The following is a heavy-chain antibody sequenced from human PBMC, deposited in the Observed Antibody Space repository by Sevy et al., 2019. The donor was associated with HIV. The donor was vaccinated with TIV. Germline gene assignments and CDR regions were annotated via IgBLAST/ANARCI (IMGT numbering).Heavy chain of an antibody. D-gene: IGHD2-21*01. J-gene: IGHJ4*02. CDR2: IYHSGST. V-gene: IGHV4-38-2*02. CDR3: ASQMGGGNFFYYYFDY. Sequence: SETLSLTCTVSGYSISSGYYWGWIRQPPGKGLEWIGSIYHSGSTYYNPSLKSRVTISVDTSKNQFSLKLGSVTAADTAVYYCASQMGGGNFFYYYFDYWGQGTLVTVSS. CDR1: GYSISSGYY.